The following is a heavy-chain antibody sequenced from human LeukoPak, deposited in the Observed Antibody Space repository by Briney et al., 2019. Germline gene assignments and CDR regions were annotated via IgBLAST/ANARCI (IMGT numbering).Heavy chain of an antibody. J-gene: IGHJ4*02. V-gene: IGHV4-38-2*02. CDR3: ARIFIRNGYSSYFDC. D-gene: IGHD5-18*01. CDR1: GFSISSGHY. CDR2: GYQSGPT. Sequence: SETLSLTCTVSGFSISSGHYWGWVRQPPGAGLEWVGSGYQSGPTYYNPSLKSRVTTSVDMSKNQFSLTLRPVTAADTAVYYCARIFIRNGYSSYFDCWGQGTLVTVSS.